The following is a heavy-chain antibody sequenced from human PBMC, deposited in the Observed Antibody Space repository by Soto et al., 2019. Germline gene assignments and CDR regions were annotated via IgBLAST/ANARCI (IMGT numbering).Heavy chain of an antibody. Sequence: LXLSCAASGFSINSYSMNWVRQAPGKGLEWVSSIGSYSSYMFYADSVKGRFTISRDNAKNSLYLQMNSLRAEDTAVYYCASPKGGAFDIWGQGTMVTVSS. J-gene: IGHJ3*02. CDR1: GFSINSYS. D-gene: IGHD3-16*01. V-gene: IGHV3-21*01. CDR2: IGSYSSYM. CDR3: ASPKGGAFDI.